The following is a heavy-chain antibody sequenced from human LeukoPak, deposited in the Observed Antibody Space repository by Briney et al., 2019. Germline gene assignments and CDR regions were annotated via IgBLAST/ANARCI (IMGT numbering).Heavy chain of an antibody. Sequence: GGSLRLSCAASGFTFSSYAMHWVRQAPGKGLEWVSYISSSSSTIYYADSVKGRFTISRDNAKNSLYLQMNSLRAEDTAVYYCAELGITMIGGVWGKGTTVTISS. D-gene: IGHD3-10*02. J-gene: IGHJ6*04. CDR3: AELGITMIGGV. CDR2: ISSSSSTI. V-gene: IGHV3-48*01. CDR1: GFTFSSYA.